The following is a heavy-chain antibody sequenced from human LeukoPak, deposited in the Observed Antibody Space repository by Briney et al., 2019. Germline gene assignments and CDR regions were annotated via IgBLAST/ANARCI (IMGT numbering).Heavy chain of an antibody. V-gene: IGHV3-53*01. Sequence: GGSLRLSCAASGFTVTSDYMSWVRQAPGKGLEWVSVIYSGGGTYYADSVKGRFTISRDNSKNTLYLQMNSLRAEDTAVYYCARQWGGQYLWWPDDAFDIWGQGTMVTVSS. J-gene: IGHJ3*02. D-gene: IGHD2-21*01. CDR3: ARQWGGQYLWWPDDAFDI. CDR1: GFTVTSDY. CDR2: IYSGGGT.